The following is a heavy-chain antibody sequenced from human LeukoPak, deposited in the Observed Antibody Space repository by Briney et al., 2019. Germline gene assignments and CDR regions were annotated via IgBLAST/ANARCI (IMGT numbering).Heavy chain of an antibody. CDR1: GGSISSSSYY. CDR2: IYYSGST. CDR3: ARVTTMIAGAFDI. D-gene: IGHD3-22*01. Sequence: SETLSLTCTVSGGSISSSSYYWGWIRQPPGKGLEWIGSIYYSGSTYYNPSLKSRVTISVDTSKNQFSLKLSSVTAADTAVYYCARVTTMIAGAFDIWGQGTMVTVSS. V-gene: IGHV4-39*07. J-gene: IGHJ3*02.